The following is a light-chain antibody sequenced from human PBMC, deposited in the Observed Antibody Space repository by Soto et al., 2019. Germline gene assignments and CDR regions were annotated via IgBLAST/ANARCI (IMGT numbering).Light chain of an antibody. CDR1: SYNIGAGYD. CDR2: GNS. V-gene: IGLV1-40*01. CDR3: QSYDSSLSGPYV. J-gene: IGLJ1*01. Sequence: QSVLTQPPSVSGAPGQRVTLSCTGSSYNIGAGYDVHWYQQLPGTAPKLLIYGNSNRPSGVPDRFSCSKSGTSASLAITGLQAEDEADYYCQSYDSSLSGPYVFGTGTQLTVL.